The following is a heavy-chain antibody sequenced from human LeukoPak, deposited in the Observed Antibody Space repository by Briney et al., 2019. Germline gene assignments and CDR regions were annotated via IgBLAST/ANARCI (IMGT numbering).Heavy chain of an antibody. CDR2: IIPIFGTA. CDR3: AREDLYSGYFQH. J-gene: IGHJ1*01. D-gene: IGHD2-8*01. V-gene: IGHV1-69*13. CDR1: GGTFSSYA. Sequence: SVKVSCKASGGTFSSYAISWVRQAPGQGLEWMGGIIPIFGTANYAQKFQGRVAITADESTSTAYMELSSLRSEDTAVYYCAREDLYSGYFQHWGQGTLVTVSS.